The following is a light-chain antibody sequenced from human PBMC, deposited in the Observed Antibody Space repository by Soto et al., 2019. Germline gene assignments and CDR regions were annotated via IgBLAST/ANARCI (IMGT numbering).Light chain of an antibody. CDR1: SSDVGGYNY. CDR2: EVS. CDR3: SSYTSSSTLV. V-gene: IGLV2-14*01. J-gene: IGLJ1*01. Sequence: QSALTQPASVSASPGQSITISCTGTSSDVGGYNYVSWYQQHPGKAPKAMIYEVSNRPSGVSNRFSGSKSGNTASLTISGLQAEDEADYYCSSYTSSSTLVFGTGTKLTVL.